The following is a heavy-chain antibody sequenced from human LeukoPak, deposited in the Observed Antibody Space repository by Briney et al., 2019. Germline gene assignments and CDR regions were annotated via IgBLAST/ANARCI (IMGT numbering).Heavy chain of an antibody. Sequence: GGSLKLSCAASGFTFSGSAMHWVRQASGKGLEWVGRIRSKANSYATAYAASVKGRFTISRDDSKNTAYLQMNSLKTEDTAVYYCARDSVGNRGYSGYDYPYCYYYYGMDVWGQGTTVTVSS. D-gene: IGHD5-12*01. J-gene: IGHJ6*02. CDR3: ARDSVGNRGYSGYDYPYCYYYYGMDV. CDR2: IRSKANSYAT. CDR1: GFTFSGSA. V-gene: IGHV3-73*01.